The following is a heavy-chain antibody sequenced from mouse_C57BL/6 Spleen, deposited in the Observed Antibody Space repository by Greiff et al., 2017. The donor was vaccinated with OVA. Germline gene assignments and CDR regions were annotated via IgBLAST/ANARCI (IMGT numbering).Heavy chain of an antibody. V-gene: IGHV1-22*01. D-gene: IGHD2-5*01. CDR1: GYTFTDYN. Sequence: EVQLQQSGPELVKPGASVKMSCKASGYTFTDYNMHWVKQSHGKSLEWIGYINPNNGGTSYNQKFKGKATLTVNKSSSTAYMELRSLTSEDSAVYYCAREGDSYYSNYEFAYWGQGTLVTVSA. CDR2: INPNNGGT. CDR3: AREGDSYYSNYEFAY. J-gene: IGHJ3*01.